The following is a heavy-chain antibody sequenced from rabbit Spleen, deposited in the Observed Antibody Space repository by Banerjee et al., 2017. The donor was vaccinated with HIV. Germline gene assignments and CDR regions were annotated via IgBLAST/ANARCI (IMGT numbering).Heavy chain of an antibody. J-gene: IGHJ6*01. CDR1: GFSFSSDYY. V-gene: IGHV1S45*01. D-gene: IGHD7-1*01. Sequence: QEQLMESGGGLVQPGGSLTLTCKASGFSFSSDYYMCWVRQAPGKGLEWISCIAGSSSGFTYSATWAKGRFTISKTSSTTVTLQMTSLTAADTATYFCARDTGTSFSTYGMDLWGPGTLVTVS. CDR2: IAGSSSGFT. CDR3: ARDTGTSFSTYGMDL.